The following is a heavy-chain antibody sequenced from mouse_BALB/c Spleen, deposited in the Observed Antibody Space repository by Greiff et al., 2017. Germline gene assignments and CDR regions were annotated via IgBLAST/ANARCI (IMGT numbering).Heavy chain of an antibody. V-gene: IGHV5-17*02. J-gene: IGHJ4*01. Sequence: VQLQESGGGLVQPGGSRKLSCAASGFTFSSFGMHWVRQAPEKGLEWVAYISSGSSTIYYADTVKGRFTISRDNPKNTLFLQMTSLRSEDTAMYYCARRGTTARYYAMDYWGQGTSVTVSS. CDR1: GFTFSSFG. CDR2: ISSGSSTI. CDR3: ARRGTTARYYAMDY. D-gene: IGHD1-2*01.